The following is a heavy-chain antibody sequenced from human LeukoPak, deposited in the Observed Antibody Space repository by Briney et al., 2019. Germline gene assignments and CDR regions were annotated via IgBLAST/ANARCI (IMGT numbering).Heavy chain of an antibody. Sequence: SVKVSCKASGGTFSSYAISWVRQAPGQGLEWMGGIIPIFGTANYAQKFQGRVTITTDESTSTAYMELSSLRSEDTAVYYCARFDYIVGVTTRAFDMWGQGTMVTVSS. V-gene: IGHV1-69*05. J-gene: IGHJ3*02. D-gene: IGHD1-26*01. CDR1: GGTFSSYA. CDR2: IIPIFGTA. CDR3: ARFDYIVGVTTRAFDM.